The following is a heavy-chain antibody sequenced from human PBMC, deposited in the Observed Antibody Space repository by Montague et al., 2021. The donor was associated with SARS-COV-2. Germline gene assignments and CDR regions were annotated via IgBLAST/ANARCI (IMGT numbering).Heavy chain of an antibody. D-gene: IGHD3-3*01. CDR1: GESSDGYF. V-gene: IGHV4-34*01. CDR2: ISYTGHTRY. Sequence: SETLSLTCAVYGESSDGYFWSWIRLSPGKALEWIGEISYTGHTRYNPNPSLRGRVSISTASSKNQFSLKLSSVTAADTAVYYCARHGLAGITIFGVVTPRGGFDIWGQGTMVTVSS. J-gene: IGHJ3*02. CDR3: ARHGLAGITIFGVVTPRGGFDI.